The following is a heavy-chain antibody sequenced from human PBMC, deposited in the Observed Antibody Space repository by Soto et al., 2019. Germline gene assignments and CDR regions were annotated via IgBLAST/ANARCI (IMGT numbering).Heavy chain of an antibody. CDR2: IDPSDGTT. J-gene: IGHJ3*02. CDR1: GYAFTTYH. Sequence: ASVKVSCKASGYAFTTYHMHWVRQAPGQGLEWMGMIDPSDGTTTYAQKLQGRVTMTRDTATSTVYMELSSLRSEDTAVYYCARDEVPDVQNDAFDIWGQGTMVTVSS. V-gene: IGHV1-46*04. CDR3: ARDEVPDVQNDAFDI.